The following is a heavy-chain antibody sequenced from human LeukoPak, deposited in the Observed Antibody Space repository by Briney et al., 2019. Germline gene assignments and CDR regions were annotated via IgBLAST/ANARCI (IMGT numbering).Heavy chain of an antibody. CDR2: ISAYSGNT. D-gene: IGHD3-3*01. Sequence: ASVKVSCKASGYTFTSYGISWVRQAPGQGLEWMGWISAYSGNTNYAQKLQGRVTMTTDTSTSTAYMELRSLRSDDTAVYYCARDGPEYYDFWSGYYTGRVDYYYYGMDVWGQGTTVTVSS. CDR3: ARDGPEYYDFWSGYYTGRVDYYYYGMDV. CDR1: GYTFTSYG. V-gene: IGHV1-18*01. J-gene: IGHJ6*02.